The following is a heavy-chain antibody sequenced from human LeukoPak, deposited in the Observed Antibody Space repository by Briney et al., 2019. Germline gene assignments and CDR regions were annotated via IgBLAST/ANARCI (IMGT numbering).Heavy chain of an antibody. CDR2: ISYGGTYK. Sequence: GGSLRLSCAASGFTFSDYAMHWVRQAPDKGLEWVSVISYGGTYKYYGNSVKGRVTISRDNSKNTLYLQMDSLRPEDTGVYSCARKSGGSQRKMDDWFDPWGQGTLVIVSS. CDR3: ARKSGGSQRKMDDWFDP. V-gene: IGHV3-30*04. CDR1: GFTFSDYA. J-gene: IGHJ5*02. D-gene: IGHD3-10*01.